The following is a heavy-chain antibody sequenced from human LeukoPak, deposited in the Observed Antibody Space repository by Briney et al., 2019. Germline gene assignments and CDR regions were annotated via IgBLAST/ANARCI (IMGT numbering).Heavy chain of an antibody. J-gene: IGHJ5*02. Sequence: GGSLRLSSAASGFTFSSYSMNWVRQAPGKGLEWVSSISSSSSYIYYADSVKGRFTISRDNAKNSLYLQMNSLRAEDTAVYYCASGIAVAGTRIDPWGQGTLVTVSS. CDR2: ISSSSSYI. CDR1: GFTFSSYS. D-gene: IGHD6-19*01. CDR3: ASGIAVAGTRIDP. V-gene: IGHV3-21*01.